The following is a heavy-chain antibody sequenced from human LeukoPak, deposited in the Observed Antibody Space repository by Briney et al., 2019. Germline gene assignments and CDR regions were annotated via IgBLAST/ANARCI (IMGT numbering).Heavy chain of an antibody. CDR3: ATVVCDRSSTSCYEGNGLSWFDP. J-gene: IGHJ5*02. Sequence: ASVKVSCKVSGYTLTGLSMHWVRQAPGKGLEWMGGFDPEDGETIYAQKFQGRVTMTEDTSTDTAYMELSSLRSEDTAVYYCATVVCDRSSTSCYEGNGLSWFDPWGQGTLVTVSS. D-gene: IGHD2-2*01. CDR1: GYTLTGLS. V-gene: IGHV1-24*01. CDR2: FDPEDGET.